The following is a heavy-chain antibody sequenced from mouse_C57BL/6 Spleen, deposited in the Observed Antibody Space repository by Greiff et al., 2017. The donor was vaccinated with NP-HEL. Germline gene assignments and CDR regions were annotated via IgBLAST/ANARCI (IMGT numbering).Heavy chain of an antibody. V-gene: IGHV3-6*01. CDR1: GYSITSGYY. D-gene: IGHD2-4*01. CDR3: AREDDYDEYAMDY. J-gene: IGHJ4*01. Sequence: EVQLVESGPGLVKPSQSLSLTCSVTGYSITSGYYWNWIRQFPGNKLEWMGYISYDGSNNYNPSLKNRISITRDTSKNQFFLKLNSVTTEDTATYYCAREDDYDEYAMDYWGQGTSVTVSS. CDR2: ISYDGSN.